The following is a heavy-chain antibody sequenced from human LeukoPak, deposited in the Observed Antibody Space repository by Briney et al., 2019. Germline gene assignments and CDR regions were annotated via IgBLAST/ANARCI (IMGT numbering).Heavy chain of an antibody. V-gene: IGHV3-23*01. Sequence: PGGSLRLSCAASGFAFSDYYMSCVRQAPGKGLECVSIISNSGGSTYYADSVKGRFTISSDNSKNTLYLQMNSLRAQYTAVYYFAKAESGWNYFDYWGQGTLVTVYS. D-gene: IGHD6-19*01. J-gene: IGHJ4*02. CDR3: AKAESGWNYFDY. CDR1: GFAFSDYY. CDR2: ISNSGGST.